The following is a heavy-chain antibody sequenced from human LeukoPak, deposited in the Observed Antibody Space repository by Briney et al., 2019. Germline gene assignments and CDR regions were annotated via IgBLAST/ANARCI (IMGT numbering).Heavy chain of an antibody. J-gene: IGHJ4*02. CDR1: GGSISSYY. Sequence: SETLSLTCTVSGGSISSYYWSWIRQPPGKGLEWIGYIYYSGSTNYNPSLKSRVTISVDTSKNQFSLKLSSVTAADTAVYYCARPYRGFALLWFGELLLDYWGQGTLVTVSS. V-gene: IGHV4-59*01. CDR2: IYYSGST. CDR3: ARPYRGFALLWFGELLLDY. D-gene: IGHD3-10*01.